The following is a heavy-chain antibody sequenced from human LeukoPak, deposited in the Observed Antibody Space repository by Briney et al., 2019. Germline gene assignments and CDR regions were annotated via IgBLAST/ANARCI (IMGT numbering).Heavy chain of an antibody. Sequence: SETLSLTCTGSGGSISSYYWSWIRQPAGKGLEWIGRIYTSGSTYYNPHLKSRVTMSVDTPKNQFSLNLTSVTAADTAVYYCARGPQCSGFSCGFDYWGQGTLVTVSS. D-gene: IGHD2-15*01. V-gene: IGHV4-4*07. CDR2: IYTSGST. J-gene: IGHJ4*02. CDR3: ARGPQCSGFSCGFDY. CDR1: GGSISSYY.